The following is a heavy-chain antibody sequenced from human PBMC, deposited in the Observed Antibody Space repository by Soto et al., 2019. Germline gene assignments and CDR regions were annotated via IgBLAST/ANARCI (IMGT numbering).Heavy chain of an antibody. CDR2: IKSKTVGGTT. CDR3: TTNMTTFGGVIVVDY. CDR1: GFTFSNAW. D-gene: IGHD3-16*02. V-gene: IGHV3-15*07. Sequence: EVQLVESGGGLVKPGGSLRLSCAASGFTFSNAWMNWVRQAPGKGLEWVGRIKSKTVGGTTDYAAPVKGRFTISTDDSKNTLYLQTNSLKTEDTAVYYCTTNMTTFGGVIVVDYWGQGTLVTVSS. J-gene: IGHJ4*02.